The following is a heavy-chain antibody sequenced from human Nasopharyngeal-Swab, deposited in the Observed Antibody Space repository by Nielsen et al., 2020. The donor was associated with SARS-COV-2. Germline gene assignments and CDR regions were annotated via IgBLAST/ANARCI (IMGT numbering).Heavy chain of an antibody. J-gene: IGHJ6*02. Sequence: GESLKISCAASGFTFSDYYMSWIRQAPGKGLGWVSYISSGGYTIYYADSVKGRFTISRDNAKNSLYLQMNSLRAEDTAVYYCARDANEVITVAGPYYYGMDVWCQGTTVTVSS. CDR1: GFTFSDYY. CDR3: ARDANEVITVAGPYYYGMDV. CDR2: ISSGGYTI. V-gene: IGHV3-11*01. D-gene: IGHD6-19*01.